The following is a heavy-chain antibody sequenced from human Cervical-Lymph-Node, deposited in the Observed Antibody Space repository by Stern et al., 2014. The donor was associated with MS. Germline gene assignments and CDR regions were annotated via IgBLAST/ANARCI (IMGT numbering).Heavy chain of an antibody. J-gene: IGHJ4*01. Sequence: QVQLVESGAEAKAPGASMKVSCTASGYIFTDYYLHWVRQAPGQGLEWLGWINPNSGGTNYAQNFQGRVPMTRDTSISTAYMELRWLGYADTAVYYCARGSGTAYDLRGDYWGQGTLVTVSS. D-gene: IGHD3-3*01. CDR3: ARGSGTAYDLRGDY. V-gene: IGHV1-2*02. CDR1: GYIFTDYY. CDR2: INPNSGGT.